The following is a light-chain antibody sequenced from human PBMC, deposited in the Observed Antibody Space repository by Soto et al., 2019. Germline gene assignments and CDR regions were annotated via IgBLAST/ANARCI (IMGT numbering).Light chain of an antibody. CDR3: QQYGSSGT. Sequence: DIVLTQSPATLSLSPGERAPLSFRASQSVSNNYLAWYQQKPGQAPRLLIYGASNRATGIPDRFSGSGSGTDFTLTISRLEPEDFAVYYCQQYGSSGTFGQGTKVDIK. CDR2: GAS. V-gene: IGKV3-20*01. J-gene: IGKJ1*01. CDR1: QSVSNNY.